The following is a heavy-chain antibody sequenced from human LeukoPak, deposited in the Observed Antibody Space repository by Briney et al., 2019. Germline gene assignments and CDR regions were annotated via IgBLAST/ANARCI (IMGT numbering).Heavy chain of an antibody. Sequence: SETLSLTCTVSGGSISSTNYYWGWIRQSPGKGLEWIGSVFYSGSTYCNPSLKSRVTISADTSKNQFSLKLSSVTAADTALYYCASYRRIAGVTCDYFDYWGQGILVTVSS. CDR3: ASYRRIAGVTCDYFDY. J-gene: IGHJ4*02. D-gene: IGHD1-26*01. V-gene: IGHV4-39*01. CDR1: GGSISSTNYY. CDR2: VFYSGST.